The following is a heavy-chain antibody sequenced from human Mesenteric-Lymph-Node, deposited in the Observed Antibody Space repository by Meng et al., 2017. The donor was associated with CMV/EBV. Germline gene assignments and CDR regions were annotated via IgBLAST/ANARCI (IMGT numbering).Heavy chain of an antibody. V-gene: IGHV4-59*11. CDR3: ATDARGDALPHY. CDR1: GASISSHY. J-gene: IGHJ4*02. CDR2: TSLTGST. D-gene: IGHD3-10*01. Sequence: GSLRLSCTVSGASISSHYWSWIRQPPGKGLEWIGYTSLTGSTHYNPSLKTRLTIALDTSKNQFSLKVSSVTAVDSAVYYCATDARGDALPHYWGQGTRVTVSS.